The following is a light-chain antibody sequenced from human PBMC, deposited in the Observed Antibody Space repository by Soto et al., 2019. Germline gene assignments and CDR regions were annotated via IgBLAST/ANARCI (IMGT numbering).Light chain of an antibody. CDR2: GAS. Sequence: EIVLTQSPGTLSLSPGERATLSCRASQSVSSSYLAWYQQKSGQAPRLLIYGASNRATGIPDRFSGSGSGTDFTLTISRLDPEDFAVYYCQQYGRSSWTFGQGTKVEIK. V-gene: IGKV3-20*01. CDR1: QSVSSSY. CDR3: QQYGRSSWT. J-gene: IGKJ1*01.